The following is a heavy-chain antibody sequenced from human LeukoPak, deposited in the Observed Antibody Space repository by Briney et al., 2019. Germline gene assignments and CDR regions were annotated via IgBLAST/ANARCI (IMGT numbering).Heavy chain of an antibody. V-gene: IGHV1-2*02. J-gene: IGHJ5*02. CDR1: GYTFTVNY. CDR2: INPNSGGT. D-gene: IGHD6-13*01. CDR3: ARGYSSSWYHTRNWFHP. Sequence: ASVTVSCKPSGYTFTVNYLHWVRQAPGQGLEWMGWINPNSGGTNYAQKFQGRVTMTRDTSISTAYMELSRLRSDDTAVYYCARGYSSSWYHTRNWFHPWGHGTLVTVSS.